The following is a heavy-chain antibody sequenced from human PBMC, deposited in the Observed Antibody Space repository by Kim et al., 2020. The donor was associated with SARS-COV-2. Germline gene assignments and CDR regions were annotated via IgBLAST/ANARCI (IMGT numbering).Heavy chain of an antibody. V-gene: IGHV4-34*01. D-gene: IGHD2-15*01. J-gene: IGHJ4*01. Sequence: SETLSLTCAVYGGSFSGYYWSWIRQPPGKGLEWIGEINHSESTNYSPSLKRRVTISVDTSKNQFSLKLSSVTAADTAGYYCARGRWLVPAATLDYWRQGTRDSVSS. CDR3: ARGRWLVPAATLDY. CDR1: GGSFSGYY. CDR2: INHSEST.